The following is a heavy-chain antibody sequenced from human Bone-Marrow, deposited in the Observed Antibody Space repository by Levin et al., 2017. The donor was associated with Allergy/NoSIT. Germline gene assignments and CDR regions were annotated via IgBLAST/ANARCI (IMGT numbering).Heavy chain of an antibody. V-gene: IGHV4-34*01. CDR3: ARLLIVGATRPFYYFDY. Sequence: SQTLSLTCAVYGGSFSGYYWSWIRQPPGKGLEWIGEINHSGSTNYNPSLKSRVTISVDTSKNQFSLKLSSVTAADTAVYYCARLLIVGATRPFYYFDYWGQGTLVTVSS. CDR2: INHSGST. CDR1: GGSFSGYY. D-gene: IGHD1-26*01. J-gene: IGHJ4*02.